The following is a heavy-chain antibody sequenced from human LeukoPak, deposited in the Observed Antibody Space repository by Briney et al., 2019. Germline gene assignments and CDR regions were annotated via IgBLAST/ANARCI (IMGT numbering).Heavy chain of an antibody. J-gene: IGHJ4*02. CDR2: IYPDDSET. CDR3: ARPSSLYGGTSEDY. CDR1: GXSFITYW. D-gene: IGHD4-23*01. Sequence: GESLKISFKGSGXSFITYWIGWVRQTPGKGVEWMGIIYPDDSETRYSPSFQGQVTISADKSISTAYVQWSSLKASDTAMYYCARPSSLYGGTSEDYWGQGTLVTVSS. V-gene: IGHV5-51*01.